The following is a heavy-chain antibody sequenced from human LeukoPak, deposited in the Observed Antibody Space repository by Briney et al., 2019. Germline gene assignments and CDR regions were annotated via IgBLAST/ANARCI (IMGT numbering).Heavy chain of an antibody. J-gene: IGHJ5*02. Sequence: GGSLRLSCAASGFTFSSYGMHWVRQAPGKGLEWVAVIWYGGSNKYYADSVKGRFTISRDNSKNTLYLQMNSLRAEDTAVYYCAKEERYDFKGLDPWGQGTLVTVSS. V-gene: IGHV3-30*02. CDR2: IWYGGSNK. D-gene: IGHD3-3*01. CDR1: GFTFSSYG. CDR3: AKEERYDFKGLDP.